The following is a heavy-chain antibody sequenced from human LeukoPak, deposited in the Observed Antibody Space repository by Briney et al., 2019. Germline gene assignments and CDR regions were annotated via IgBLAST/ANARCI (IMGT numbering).Heavy chain of an antibody. CDR2: IYQSGST. CDR1: GGSISSGGYS. Sequence: PSETLSLTCAVSGGSISSGGYSWSWIRQPPGKGLEWIGYIYQSGSTYYNPSLKSRVTISVDRSKNQFSLKLSSVTAADTAVYYCARARPFTMIVVAPPNDAFDIWGQGTMVTVSS. V-gene: IGHV4-30-2*01. CDR3: ARARPFTMIVVAPPNDAFDI. J-gene: IGHJ3*02. D-gene: IGHD3-22*01.